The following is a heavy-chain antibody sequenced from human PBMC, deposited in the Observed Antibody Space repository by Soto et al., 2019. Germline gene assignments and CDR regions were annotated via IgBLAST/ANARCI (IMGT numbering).Heavy chain of an antibody. Sequence: GGSLRLSCAASGFTFSSYAMSWVRQAPGKGLEWVSAISGSGGSTYYADSVKGRFTISRDNSKKTLYLQMNSLRAEDTAVYYCAKTLRSLEYIGYNWFDPWGQGTLVTVSS. CDR3: AKTLRSLEYIGYNWFDP. D-gene: IGHD3-3*01. J-gene: IGHJ5*02. CDR1: GFTFSSYA. CDR2: ISGSGGST. V-gene: IGHV3-23*01.